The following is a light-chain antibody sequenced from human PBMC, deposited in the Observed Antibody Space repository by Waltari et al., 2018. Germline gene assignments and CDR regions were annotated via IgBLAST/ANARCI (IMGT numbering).Light chain of an antibody. V-gene: IGKV1-39*01. CDR3: QQSYGVPGT. J-gene: IGKJ1*01. CDR1: QSISIY. Sequence: DIQMTQSPSSLSASVGDRVTITCRASQSISIYLNWYQQKPGKAPKLLIYAASALQSGVPSRFSGSGSGTDFTLTISSLQPEDFATYDCQQSYGVPGTFGQGANVEIK. CDR2: AAS.